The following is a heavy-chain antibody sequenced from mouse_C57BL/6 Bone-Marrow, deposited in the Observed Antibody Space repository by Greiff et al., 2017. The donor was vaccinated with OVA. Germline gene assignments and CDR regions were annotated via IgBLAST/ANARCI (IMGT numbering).Heavy chain of an antibody. V-gene: IGHV1-54*01. D-gene: IGHD2-4*01. CDR2: INPGSGGT. Sequence: QVQLQQSGAELVRPGTSVKVSCKASGYAFTNYLIEWVKQRPGQGLEWIGVINPGSGGTNYNEKFKGKATLTADKSSSTAYMQLSSLTSEDSAVYVCARRYYDYPFAYWGQGTLVTVSA. J-gene: IGHJ3*01. CDR3: ARRYYDYPFAY. CDR1: GYAFTNYL.